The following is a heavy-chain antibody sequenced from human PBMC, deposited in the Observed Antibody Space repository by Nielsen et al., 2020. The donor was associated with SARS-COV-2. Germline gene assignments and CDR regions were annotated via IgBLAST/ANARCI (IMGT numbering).Heavy chain of an antibody. D-gene: IGHD6-13*01. Sequence: GESLKISCVASGFSFSDYYMSWIRQAPGKGLEWISYISSGSTSTLYADSVKGRFTISRANAKNSLFLQMNSLRAEDTAVYYCARASLQAAGPTKYWGQGTLVTVSS. J-gene: IGHJ4*02. CDR1: GFSFSDYY. CDR2: ISSGSTST. V-gene: IGHV3-11*03. CDR3: ARASLQAAGPTKY.